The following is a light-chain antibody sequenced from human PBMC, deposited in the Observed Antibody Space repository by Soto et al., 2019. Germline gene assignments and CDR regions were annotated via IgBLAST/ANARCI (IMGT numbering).Light chain of an antibody. CDR2: DAS. CDR1: QSVSSY. CDR3: QAKIT. J-gene: IGKJ5*01. Sequence: EIVLTQSPATLSLSPGERATLSCRASQSVSSYLAWYQQKPGQAPRLLIYDASNRATGIPARFSGSGSGTDFTLTISILEPEDFAVYYCQAKITFGQGTRLEIK. V-gene: IGKV3-11*01.